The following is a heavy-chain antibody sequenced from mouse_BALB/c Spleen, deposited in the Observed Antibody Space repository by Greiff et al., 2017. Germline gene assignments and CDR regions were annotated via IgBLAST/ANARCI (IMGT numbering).Heavy chain of an antibody. CDR2: IDPANGNT. J-gene: IGHJ2*01. Sequence: EVKLMESGAELVKPGASVKLSCTASGFNIKDTYMHWVKQRPEQGLEWIGRIDPANGNTKYDPKFQGKATITADTSSNTAYLQLSSLTSEDTAVYYCALLLYWGQGTTLTVSS. CDR3: ALLLY. CDR1: GFNIKDTY. D-gene: IGHD1-1*01. V-gene: IGHV14-3*02.